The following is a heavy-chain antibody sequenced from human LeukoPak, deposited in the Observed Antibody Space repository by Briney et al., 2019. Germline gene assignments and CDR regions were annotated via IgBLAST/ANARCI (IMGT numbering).Heavy chain of an antibody. CDR1: GGSMNSYY. Sequence: SETLPLTCSVSGGSMNSYYWSWIRQSPGKGLEWIGYIYYSGSTNYNPSLKSRVTISVDTSKNQFSLKLSSVTAADTAVYYCARHVWLQPFDYWGQGTLVTVSP. D-gene: IGHD3-9*01. CDR3: ARHVWLQPFDY. V-gene: IGHV4-59*08. CDR2: IYYSGST. J-gene: IGHJ4*02.